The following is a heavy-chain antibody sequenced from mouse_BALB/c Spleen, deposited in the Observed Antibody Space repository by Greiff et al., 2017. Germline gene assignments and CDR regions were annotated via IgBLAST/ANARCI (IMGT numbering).Heavy chain of an antibody. CDR3: ARSDGNYLDY. V-gene: IGHV1-80*01. CDR1: GYAFSSYW. Sequence: VQLQQSGAELVRPGSSVKISCKASGYAFSSYWMNWVKQRPGQGLEWIGQIYPGDGDTNYNGKFKGKATLTADKSSSTAYMQLSSLTSEDSAVYFCARSDGNYLDYWGQGTTLTVSS. J-gene: IGHJ2*01. D-gene: IGHD1-1*01. CDR2: IYPGDGDT.